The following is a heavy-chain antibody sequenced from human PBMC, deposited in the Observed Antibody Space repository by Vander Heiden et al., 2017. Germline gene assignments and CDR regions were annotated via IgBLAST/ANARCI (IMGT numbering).Heavy chain of an antibody. D-gene: IGHD1-26*01. J-gene: IGHJ4*02. Sequence: QVQLVASGGGVVQPGRSLRLSCAASGFTFSRDGMHWVRQAPGKGLEWVAVIWYDGSNKYYADSVKGRFTISRDNSKNTLYLQMNSLRAEDTAVYYCAREEEPLDYWGQGTLVTVSS. CDR2: IWYDGSNK. CDR3: AREEEPLDY. V-gene: IGHV3-33*01. CDR1: GFTFSRDG.